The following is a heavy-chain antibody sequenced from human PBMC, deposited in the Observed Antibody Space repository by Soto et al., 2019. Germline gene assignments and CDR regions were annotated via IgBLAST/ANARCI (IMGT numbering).Heavy chain of an antibody. V-gene: IGHV1-2*02. J-gene: IGHJ5*02. CDR1: GYTFTGYF. CDR2: INSNSGAT. CDR3: ARGGGTILAPLP. D-gene: IGHD3-3*01. Sequence: QVQLGQSGAEVKKPGASVKVSCKASGYTFTGYFMHWVRQAPGQGLEWMGWINSNSGATKYAQKFQGRVTLSRDTSISTAYMELSGLRSDDTAVYYCARGGGTILAPLPWGQGTLVTVSS.